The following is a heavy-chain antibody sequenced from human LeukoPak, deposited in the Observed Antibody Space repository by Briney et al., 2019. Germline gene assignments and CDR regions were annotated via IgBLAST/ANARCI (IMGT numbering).Heavy chain of an antibody. CDR3: ARDPHDHRMGLMWY. Sequence: ASVKVSCTASGYTFTSYAMNWVRQAPGQGLEWMGWINTNTGNPTYAQGLTGRFVFSLDTSVSTAYLQISSRKAEDTPVYYCARDPHDHRMGLMWYWGQGTLVTVSS. CDR1: GYTFTSYA. CDR2: INTNTGNP. D-gene: IGHD1-14*01. V-gene: IGHV7-4-1*02. J-gene: IGHJ4*02.